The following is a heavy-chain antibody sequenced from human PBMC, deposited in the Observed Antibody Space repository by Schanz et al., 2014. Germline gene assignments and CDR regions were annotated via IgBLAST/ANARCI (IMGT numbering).Heavy chain of an antibody. CDR1: GFTVSNSY. J-gene: IGHJ6*02. CDR2: IYSSGST. Sequence: DVQLVDSGGGLVQPGGSLRLSCAASGFTVSNSYIHWVRQAPGKGLEWVSTIYSSGSTYYADSVRGRFTISRDNSMNTVYLQMNSLRSDDAAVYYCARAHVVIRLYYGVDVWGQGTTVTVSS. V-gene: IGHV3-53*04. CDR3: ARAHVVIRLYYGVDV. D-gene: IGHD3-22*01.